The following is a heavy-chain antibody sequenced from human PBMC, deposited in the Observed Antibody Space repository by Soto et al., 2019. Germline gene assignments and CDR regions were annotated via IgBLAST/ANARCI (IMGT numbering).Heavy chain of an antibody. CDR3: ARHNPLCGGDCYSFDY. Sequence: SETLSLTCTVSGVSFSSYYWSWIRQPPGKGLEWIGYIHYSGITSYNPSLKSRVAISVETSKNQFSLKLSSVTAADTAVYYCARHNPLCGGDCYSFDYWGQGTLVTGSS. V-gene: IGHV4-59*08. D-gene: IGHD2-21*02. CDR1: GVSFSSYY. CDR2: IHYSGIT. J-gene: IGHJ4*02.